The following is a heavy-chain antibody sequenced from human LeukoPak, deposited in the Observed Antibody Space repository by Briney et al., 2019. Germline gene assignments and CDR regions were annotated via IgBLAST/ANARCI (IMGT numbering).Heavy chain of an antibody. CDR1: GFTFSSYG. CDR3: AKSGPYCGSTTCNYFDY. V-gene: IGHV3-23*01. Sequence: GGSLRLSCAASGFTFSSYGMYWVRQAPGKGLEWVSSISGSAYTTHYADSVKGRFTISRDNSKNALFLQVNSLRAEDTAVYYCAKSGPYCGSTTCNYFDYWGQGTLVTVSS. CDR2: ISGSAYTT. J-gene: IGHJ4*02. D-gene: IGHD2-2*01.